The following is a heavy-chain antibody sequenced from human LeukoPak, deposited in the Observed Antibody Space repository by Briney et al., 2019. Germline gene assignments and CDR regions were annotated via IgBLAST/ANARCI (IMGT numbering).Heavy chain of an antibody. Sequence: SETLSLTCTVSGGSIRSSSYYWGWIRQPPGKGLEWIGSIYYSGSTNYNPSLKSRVTFSVDTSKNQFSLKLNSVTAADTAVYYCARGGDYGDLRYFDYWGQGTLVTVSS. CDR3: ARGGDYGDLRYFDY. D-gene: IGHD4-17*01. CDR2: IYYSGST. J-gene: IGHJ4*02. V-gene: IGHV4-39*07. CDR1: GGSIRSSSYY.